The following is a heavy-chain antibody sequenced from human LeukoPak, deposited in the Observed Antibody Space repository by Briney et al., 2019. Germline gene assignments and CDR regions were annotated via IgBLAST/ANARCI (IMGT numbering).Heavy chain of an antibody. CDR3: ARERGYSGYEGY. CDR2: INHSGST. J-gene: IGHJ4*02. CDR1: GGSFSGYY. V-gene: IGHV4-34*01. Sequence: SETLSLTCAVYGGSFSGYYWSWLRQPPGKGLEWIGEINHSGSTNYNQSLTSRVTISVDTSKNQFALKLSSVTAADTAVYYCARERGYSGYEGYWGQGTLVTVSS. D-gene: IGHD5-12*01.